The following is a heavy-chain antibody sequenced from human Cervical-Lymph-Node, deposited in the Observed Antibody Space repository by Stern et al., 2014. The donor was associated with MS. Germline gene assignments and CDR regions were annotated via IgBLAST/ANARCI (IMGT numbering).Heavy chain of an antibody. CDR3: ARDRGWRQDISLDSFDM. V-gene: IGHV3-30*03. J-gene: IGHJ3*02. Sequence: QVQLVESGGGVVQPGRSLRLSCAASGFVFSSYGMHWVRQAPGKGLEWVAVISYDANNKDYADSVKGRFTISRDNSKNSLYVQMDSLREDDTAVYYCARDRGWRQDISLDSFDMWGQGTMVTVSS. CDR1: GFVFSSYG. CDR2: ISYDANNK. D-gene: IGHD2-21*02.